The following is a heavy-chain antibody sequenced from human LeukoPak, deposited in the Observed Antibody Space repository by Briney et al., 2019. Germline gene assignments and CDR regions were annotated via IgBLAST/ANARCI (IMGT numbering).Heavy chain of an antibody. CDR2: ISSSGSTI. J-gene: IGHJ1*01. CDR1: GFTFSSYE. CDR3: ARDLSHYDSSGREYFQH. Sequence: GGSLRLSCAASGFTFSSYEMNWVRQAPGKGLEWVSYISSSGSTIYYADSVKGRFTISRDNAKNSLYLQMNSLRAEDTAVYYCARDLSHYDSSGREYFQHWGQGTLVTVSS. D-gene: IGHD3-22*01. V-gene: IGHV3-48*03.